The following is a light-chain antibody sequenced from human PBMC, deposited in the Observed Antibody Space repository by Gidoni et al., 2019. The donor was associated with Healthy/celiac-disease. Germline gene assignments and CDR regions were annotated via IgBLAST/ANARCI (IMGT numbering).Light chain of an antibody. J-gene: IGLJ1*01. CDR1: SSDGGGYNY. CDR2: EVS. V-gene: IGLV2-8*01. Sequence: QSALTQPPSASGSPGQSVTISCTGTSSDGGGYNYVSWYQQHPGKAPTLMIYEVSKRPSGFPDRFSGSKSGNTASLTVSGLQAEDEADYYCSSYAGSNNVFGTGTKVTVL. CDR3: SSYAGSNNV.